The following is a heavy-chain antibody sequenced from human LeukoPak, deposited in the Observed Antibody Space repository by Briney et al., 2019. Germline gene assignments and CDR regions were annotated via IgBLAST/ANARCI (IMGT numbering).Heavy chain of an antibody. CDR2: IKQDGSEK. V-gene: IGHV3-7*01. CDR1: GFTFSSYW. Sequence: PGGSLRLSCAASGFTFSSYWMSWVRQAPGKGLEWVANIKQDGSEKYYVDSVKGRFTISRDNAKNSLYLQMNSLRAEDTAVYYCARDQRQYSGYLHYFDYWGQGTLVTVSS. CDR3: ARDQRQYSGYLHYFDY. D-gene: IGHD5-12*01. J-gene: IGHJ4*02.